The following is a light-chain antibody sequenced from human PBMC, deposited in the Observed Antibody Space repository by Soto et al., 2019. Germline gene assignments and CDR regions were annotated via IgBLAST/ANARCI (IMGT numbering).Light chain of an antibody. V-gene: IGLV2-8*01. Sequence: QSGLTQPPSACGSRGQSVAISCTGTSSDVGGYNYVSWYQQHPGKAPKLMIYEVNKRPSGVPERFSGSKSVNTASLTVSGLQAEEEADYYCSSYAGSSNVFGTGTKVTVL. J-gene: IGLJ1*01. CDR3: SSYAGSSNV. CDR2: EVN. CDR1: SSDVGGYNY.